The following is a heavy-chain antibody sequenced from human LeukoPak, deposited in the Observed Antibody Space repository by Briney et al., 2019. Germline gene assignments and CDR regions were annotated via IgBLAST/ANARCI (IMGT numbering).Heavy chain of an antibody. D-gene: IGHD2-21*02. CDR2: ISHSGKT. CDR3: ARSAALAYCGGDCYFLSY. Sequence: PSQTLSLTCSVSGGSIGSRGYYWTWIRQHPGKGLEWIGYISHSGKTYYNPSLKTRVTISLDTSNNHFSLTLNSVTAADTAVYYCARSAALAYCGGDCYFLSYWGQGTLVTVSS. CDR1: GGSIGSRGYY. V-gene: IGHV4-31*03. J-gene: IGHJ4*02.